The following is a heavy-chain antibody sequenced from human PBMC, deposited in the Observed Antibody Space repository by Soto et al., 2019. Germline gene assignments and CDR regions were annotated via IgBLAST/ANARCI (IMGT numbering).Heavy chain of an antibody. CDR2: ISGSSDNI. CDR1: GFTFSDYF. V-gene: IGHV3-11*06. J-gene: IGHJ5*02. CDR3: VRDSARIVVVPRVDGDNWFDP. D-gene: IGHD2-2*01. Sequence: GGSLRLSCAASGFTFSDYFMSWIRQAPRKGLEWVSFISGSSDNIKYADSVKGRFTISRDNAKNSLYLQMNSLRAEDTAVYYCVRDSARIVVVPRVDGDNWFDPWGQGTLVTVSS.